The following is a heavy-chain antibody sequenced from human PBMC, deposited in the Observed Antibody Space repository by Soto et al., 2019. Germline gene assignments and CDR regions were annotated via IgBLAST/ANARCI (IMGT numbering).Heavy chain of an antibody. CDR1: GGTFGTYT. CDR3: AREGGDCSGDSCYSHYYYCGMDL. D-gene: IGHD2-15*01. CDR2: VIPLLGTT. Sequence: QLQLVQSGAEVKRPGSSVKVSCMASGGTFGTYTITWVRQAPGRGLEWMGRVIPLLGTTNSAQNFQARITMTADKWTTTAYMELSSLRSADTAVYYCAREGGDCSGDSCYSHYYYCGMDLWGQGTTVTVSS. J-gene: IGHJ6*02. V-gene: IGHV1-69*08.